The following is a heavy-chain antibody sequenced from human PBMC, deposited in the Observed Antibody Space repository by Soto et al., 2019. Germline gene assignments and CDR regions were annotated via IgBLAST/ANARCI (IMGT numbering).Heavy chain of an antibody. D-gene: IGHD3-3*01. CDR2: IYYSGST. CDR1: GGSIISGGYY. Sequence: QVQLQESGPGLVKPSQTLSLTCTVSGGSIISGGYYWSWIRQHPGKGLEWIGYIYYSGSTYYNPSLKSRVTISVDTSKNQFSLKLSSVTAADTAVYYCASTQTIFGVVPEYYFDYWGQGTLVTVSS. V-gene: IGHV4-31*03. J-gene: IGHJ4*02. CDR3: ASTQTIFGVVPEYYFDY.